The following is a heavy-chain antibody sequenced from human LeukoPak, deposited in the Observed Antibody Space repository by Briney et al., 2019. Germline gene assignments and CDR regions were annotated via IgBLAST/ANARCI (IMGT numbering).Heavy chain of an antibody. CDR1: GGSISSSSYY. V-gene: IGHV4-39*07. J-gene: IGHJ3*02. Sequence: SETLSLTCTVSGGSISSSSYYWGWIRQPPGKGLEWIGSIYYSGSTNYNPSLKSRVTISVDKSKNQFSLKLSSVTAADTAVYYCARVPKGDRWNHAFDIWGQGTMVTVSS. CDR3: ARVPKGDRWNHAFDI. CDR2: IYYSGST. D-gene: IGHD2-21*02.